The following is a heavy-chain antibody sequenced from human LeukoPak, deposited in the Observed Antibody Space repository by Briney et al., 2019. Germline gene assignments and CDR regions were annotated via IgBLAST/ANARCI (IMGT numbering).Heavy chain of an antibody. Sequence: GRSLRLSCAASGFTFDDYAMPWVRQAPGKGLEWVSGISWNSGSIGYADSVKGRFTISRDNAKNSLYLQMNSLRAEDTALYYCAKDGYSSGWGAFDIWGQGTMVTVSS. J-gene: IGHJ3*02. CDR1: GFTFDDYA. CDR3: AKDGYSSGWGAFDI. V-gene: IGHV3-9*01. D-gene: IGHD6-19*01. CDR2: ISWNSGSI.